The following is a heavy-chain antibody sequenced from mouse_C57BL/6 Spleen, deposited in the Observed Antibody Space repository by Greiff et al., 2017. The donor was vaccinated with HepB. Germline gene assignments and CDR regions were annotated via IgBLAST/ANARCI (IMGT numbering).Heavy chain of an antibody. CDR1: GYSITSGYY. D-gene: IGHD1-1*01. CDR2: ISYDGSN. Sequence: ESGPGLVKPSQSLSLTCSVTGYSITSGYYWNWIRQFPGNKLEWMGYISYDGSNNYNPSLKNRISITRDTSKNQFFLKLNSVTTEDTATYYCASFGYYGSSYDYWGQGTTLTVSS. J-gene: IGHJ2*01. V-gene: IGHV3-6*01. CDR3: ASFGYYGSSYDY.